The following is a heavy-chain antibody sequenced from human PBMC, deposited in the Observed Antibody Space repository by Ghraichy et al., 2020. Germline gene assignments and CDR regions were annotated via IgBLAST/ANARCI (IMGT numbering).Heavy chain of an antibody. CDR2: MSYSGSA. J-gene: IGHJ6*02. CDR1: GGSISGYY. CDR3: ARVNSDLNGLDV. Sequence: SETLSLTCTVSGGSISGYYWTWIRQPPGKGLEWIGYMSYSGSANSNPSLESRLTMSLDTSKNHFFLKLTSVAAADTALNYCARVNSDLNGLDVWGQGTTVIVSS. D-gene: IGHD2-21*01. V-gene: IGHV4-59*01.